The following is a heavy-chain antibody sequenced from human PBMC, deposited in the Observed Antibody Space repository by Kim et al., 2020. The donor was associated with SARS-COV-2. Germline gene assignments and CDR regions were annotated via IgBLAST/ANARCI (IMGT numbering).Heavy chain of an antibody. CDR2: T. CDR3: ASRIYTSFDS. Sequence: TTYADSVQGRFTVSIDNAKNTLYLQMNNLRAEDTAMYYCASRIYTSFDSWGQGTLVTVSS. V-gene: IGHV3-74*01. J-gene: IGHJ4*02.